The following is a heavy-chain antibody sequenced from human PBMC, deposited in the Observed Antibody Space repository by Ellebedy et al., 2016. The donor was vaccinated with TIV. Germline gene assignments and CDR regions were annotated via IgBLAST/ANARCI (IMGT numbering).Heavy chain of an antibody. CDR2: INSDGSST. CDR1: GFTFSSYW. D-gene: IGHD4-17*01. J-gene: IGHJ4*02. CDR3: ARDHGDYVLSYYFDY. Sequence: GESLKISCAASGFTFSSYWMHWVRQAPGKGLVWVSRINSDGSSTTYADSVKGRFTISRDNAQNTLYLQMNSLRAEDTAVYYCARDHGDYVLSYYFDYWGQGTLVTVSS. V-gene: IGHV3-74*01.